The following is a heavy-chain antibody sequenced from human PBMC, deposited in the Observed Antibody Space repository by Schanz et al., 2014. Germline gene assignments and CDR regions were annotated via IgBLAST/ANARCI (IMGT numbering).Heavy chain of an antibody. J-gene: IGHJ4*02. Sequence: EVQLVESGGGLIQPGGSLRLSCATSGLTFTSAWMSWVRQAPGKGLEWVSYISSASSTINYADSVKGRFTISRDNAKNSLYLQMNSLRAEDTAVYYCARPPHDSSGYYPFDYWGQGTLVTVPS. CDR3: ARPPHDSSGYYPFDY. CDR1: GLTFTSAW. D-gene: IGHD3-22*01. CDR2: ISSASSTI. V-gene: IGHV3-48*04.